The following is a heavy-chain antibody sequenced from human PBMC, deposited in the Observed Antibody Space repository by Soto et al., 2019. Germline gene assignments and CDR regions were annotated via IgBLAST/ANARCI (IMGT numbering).Heavy chain of an antibody. Sequence: GGSLRLSCAASGFTFSSYWMHWVRQAPGKGLVWVSRIDPDGVTTNYADSVKGRFTISRDNARNTLFLQMNSLGVEDTAVYYCARAVAYNYGNLNSWGQGALVTVSS. CDR1: GFTFSSYW. D-gene: IGHD2-21*01. CDR2: IDPDGVTT. J-gene: IGHJ4*02. V-gene: IGHV3-74*01. CDR3: ARAVAYNYGNLNS.